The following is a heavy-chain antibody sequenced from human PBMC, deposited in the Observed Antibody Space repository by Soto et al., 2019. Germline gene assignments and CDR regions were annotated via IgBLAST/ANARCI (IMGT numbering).Heavy chain of an antibody. CDR2: IWYDGSNK. CDR3: ARLYYDFWSGYSHYGMDV. J-gene: IGHJ6*02. Sequence: GGSLRLSCAASGFTFSSYGMHWVRQAPGKGLEWVAVIWYDGSNKYYADSVKGRFTISRDNSKNTLYLQMNSLRAEDTAVYYCARLYYDFWSGYSHYGMDVWGQGTTVTVSS. CDR1: GFTFSSYG. D-gene: IGHD3-3*01. V-gene: IGHV3-33*01.